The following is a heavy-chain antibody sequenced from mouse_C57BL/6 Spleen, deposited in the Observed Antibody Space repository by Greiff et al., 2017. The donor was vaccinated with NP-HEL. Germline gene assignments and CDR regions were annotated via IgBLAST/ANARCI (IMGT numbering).Heavy chain of an antibody. Sequence: EVQLQESGGGLVKPGGSLKLSCAASGFTFSSYAMSWVRQTPEKRLEWVATISDGGSYTYYPDNVKGRFTISRDNAKNNLYLQMSHLKSEDTAMYYCARDQGSQRYFDVWGTGTTVTVSS. V-gene: IGHV5-4*01. CDR1: GFTFSSYA. CDR2: ISDGGSYT. CDR3: ARDQGSQRYFDV. J-gene: IGHJ1*03. D-gene: IGHD1-1*02.